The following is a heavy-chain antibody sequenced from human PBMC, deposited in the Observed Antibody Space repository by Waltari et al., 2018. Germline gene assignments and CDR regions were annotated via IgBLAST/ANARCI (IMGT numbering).Heavy chain of an antibody. CDR3: ARLAPRTYRSPVPGRHYYYGMDV. CDR2: IGNDETMI. CDR1: GVRLGTSS. D-gene: IGHD3-10*01. Sequence: EERLLESGGGFVPPGDSLRLPCAGSGVRLGTSSMTWVRKAHWQGPVGVARIGNDETMISYADSVKGRLTISRDNAKNTVYLQMKRLRVEDTAVYYCARLAPRTYRSPVPGRHYYYGMDVWGQGTTVTVSS. J-gene: IGHJ6*02. V-gene: IGHV3-74*01.